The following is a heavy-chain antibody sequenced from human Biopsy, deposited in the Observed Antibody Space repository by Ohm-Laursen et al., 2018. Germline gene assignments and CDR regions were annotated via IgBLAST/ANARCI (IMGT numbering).Heavy chain of an antibody. D-gene: IGHD4-23*01. CDR1: GGSFTGHY. Sequence: GTLSLTCTVSGGSFTGHYWSWIRQPPGKGLEWIGHISYTGYTSYNASLKSRVTISVDTSRNHFSLRLSSLTAADTAVYYCARGSNDSGGLYFPRWGQGTLPTVSS. CDR2: ISYTGYT. J-gene: IGHJ4*02. V-gene: IGHV4-59*11. CDR3: ARGSNDSGGLYFPR.